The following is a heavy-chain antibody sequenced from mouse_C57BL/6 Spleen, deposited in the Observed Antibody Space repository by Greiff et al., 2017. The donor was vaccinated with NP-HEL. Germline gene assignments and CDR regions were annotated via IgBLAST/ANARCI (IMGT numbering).Heavy chain of an antibody. V-gene: IGHV5-4*01. CDR3: ARDRYDGYFDY. J-gene: IGHJ2*01. D-gene: IGHD2-3*01. CDR1: GFTFSSYA. Sequence: EVQLVESGGGLVKPGGSLKLSCAASGFTFSSYAMSWVRQTPEKRLEWVATISDGGSYTYYPDNVKGRFTISRDNAKNNLYLQMSHLKSEDTAMYYCARDRYDGYFDYWGQGTTLTVSS. CDR2: ISDGGSYT.